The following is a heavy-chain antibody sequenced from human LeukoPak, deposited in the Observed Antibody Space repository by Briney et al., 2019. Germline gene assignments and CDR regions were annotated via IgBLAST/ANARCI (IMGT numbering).Heavy chain of an antibody. J-gene: IGHJ3*02. CDR2: VYSGGTT. V-gene: IGHV3-66*02. D-gene: IGHD1-26*01. Sequence: GGSLRLSCAASGFTVSTNYMYWVRQAPGKGLEWVSVVYSGGTTYYAESVKGRFTISRHSSKNMLYLQMSNLRPEDTAIYYCTSDQAQLRDAFDIWGQGTEVTVSS. CDR1: GFTVSTNY. CDR3: TSDQAQLRDAFDI.